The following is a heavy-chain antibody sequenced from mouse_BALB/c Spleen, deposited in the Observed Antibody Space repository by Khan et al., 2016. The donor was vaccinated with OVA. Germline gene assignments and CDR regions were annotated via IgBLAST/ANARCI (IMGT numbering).Heavy chain of an antibody. J-gene: IGHJ3*01. Sequence: QVQLKQSGAELARPGASVKMSCKASGYTFTSYTIHWVKQRPGKGLEWIGYINPSNGYTNYNQKFKDKATLTADKSSTTAYMQLSSLTSDDSAVYDCVSGGAYGRNGEWFAYWGQGTLVTVSA. CDR2: INPSNGYT. CDR1: GYTFTSYT. V-gene: IGHV1-4*01. D-gene: IGHD2-1*01. CDR3: VSGGAYGRNGEWFAY.